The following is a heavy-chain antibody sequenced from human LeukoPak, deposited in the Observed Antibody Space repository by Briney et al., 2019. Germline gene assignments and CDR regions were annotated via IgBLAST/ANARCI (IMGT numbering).Heavy chain of an antibody. CDR2: ISSSGSTI. V-gene: IGHV3-11*01. Sequence: GGSLRLSCAASGFTFSDYYLSWIRQAPGKGLEWVSYISSSGSTIYYTDSVKGRFTISRDNAKNSLYLQMNSLRAEDTAVYYCGRVMVVVSTNDYWGQGTLVTVSS. CDR1: GFTFSDYY. CDR3: GRVMVVVSTNDY. J-gene: IGHJ4*02. D-gene: IGHD2-21*02.